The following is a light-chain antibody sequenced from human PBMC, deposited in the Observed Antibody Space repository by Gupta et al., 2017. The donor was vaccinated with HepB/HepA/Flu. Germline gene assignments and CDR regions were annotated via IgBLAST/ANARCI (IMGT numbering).Light chain of an antibody. CDR2: HDS. V-gene: IGLV3-1*01. Sequence: DLTQIPSVSASSGQTVSITCSGDKLGERLAAWYQQKPGQSPVLVIYHDSKRPSGIPERFSGSNSGNTATLTISGTQTMDEDDYYCQAWDSRTVAFGGGTKLTVL. CDR1: KLGERL. CDR3: QAWDSRTVA. J-gene: IGLJ2*01.